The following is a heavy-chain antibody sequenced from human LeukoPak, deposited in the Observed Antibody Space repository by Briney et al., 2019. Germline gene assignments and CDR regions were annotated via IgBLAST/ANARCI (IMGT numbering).Heavy chain of an antibody. CDR1: GITLSNYG. D-gene: IGHD3-22*01. Sequence: GGSLRLSCAVSGITLSNYGMNWVRQAPGKGLEWVAGISGSSGSTNYADSVKGRFTISRDNSKNTLYLQMNSLRVEDTAVYFCAKRGVVIRVILVGFHKEAYYFDSWGQGALVTVSS. CDR3: AKRGVVIRVILVGFHKEAYYFDS. CDR2: ISGSSGST. J-gene: IGHJ4*02. V-gene: IGHV3-23*01.